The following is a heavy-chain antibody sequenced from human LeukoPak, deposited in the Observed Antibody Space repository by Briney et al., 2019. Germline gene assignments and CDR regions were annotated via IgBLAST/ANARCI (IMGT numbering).Heavy chain of an antibody. D-gene: IGHD3-9*01. CDR2: INPSGGST. V-gene: IGHV1-46*01. CDR3: ARDMDSGDILTGYPLGTFDY. Sequence: ASVKVSCKASGYTFTSYDITWVRQATGQGLEWMGIINPSGGSTSYAQKFQGRVTMTRDMSTSTVCMELSSLRSEDTAVYYCARDMDSGDILTGYPLGTFDYWGQGTLVTVSS. CDR1: GYTFTSYD. J-gene: IGHJ4*02.